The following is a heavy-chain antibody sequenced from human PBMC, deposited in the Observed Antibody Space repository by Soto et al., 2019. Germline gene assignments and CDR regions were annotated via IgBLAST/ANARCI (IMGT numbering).Heavy chain of an antibody. D-gene: IGHD3-22*01. CDR2: IHYSGST. Sequence: SETLSLTCTVSGGSISSYYWSWIRQPPGKGLEWIGYIHYSGSTNYNPSLKSRVTISVDTSKNQFSLKLSSVTAADTAVYYCARGGYDSSGYYYVDFDYWGQGTLVTVS. V-gene: IGHV4-59*01. J-gene: IGHJ4*02. CDR3: ARGGYDSSGYYYVDFDY. CDR1: GGSISSYY.